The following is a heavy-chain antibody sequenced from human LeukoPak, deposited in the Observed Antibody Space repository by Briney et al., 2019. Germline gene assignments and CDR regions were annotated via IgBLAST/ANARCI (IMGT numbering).Heavy chain of an antibody. V-gene: IGHV3-23*01. CDR2: ITMKSVR. CDR3: AKESRPTYYYDSSGYWGTYYFDY. J-gene: IGHJ4*02. D-gene: IGHD3-22*01. Sequence: PGGSLRLSCSASGFSLSDYGMSWVRQAPGKGLEWVSYITMKSVRFYADSVKGRFTISRDNSKNTLYLQMNSLRAEDTAVYYCAKESRPTYYYDSSGYWGTYYFDYWGQGTLVTVSS. CDR1: GFSLSDYG.